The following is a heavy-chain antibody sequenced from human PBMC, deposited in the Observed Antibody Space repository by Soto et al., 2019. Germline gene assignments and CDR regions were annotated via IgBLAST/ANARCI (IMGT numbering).Heavy chain of an antibody. CDR1: GYTLTELS. CDR3: ATIGCSSTSCYISFDY. D-gene: IGHD2-2*02. CDR2: FDPEDGVT. J-gene: IGHJ4*02. Sequence: ASVKVSCKVSGYTLTELSMHWVRQAPGKGLEWMGGFDPEDGVTIYAQKFQGRVTMTEDTSTDTAYMELSSLRSEDTAVYYCATIGCSSTSCYISFDYWGQGTLVTVSS. V-gene: IGHV1-24*01.